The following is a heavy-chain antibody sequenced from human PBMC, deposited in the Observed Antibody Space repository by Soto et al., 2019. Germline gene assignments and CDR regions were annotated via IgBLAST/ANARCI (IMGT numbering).Heavy chain of an antibody. V-gene: IGHV2-5*02. CDR1: GFSLTTSGVG. CDR3: AHRVLRTVFGLVTTTAIYFDF. CDR2: IYWDDDT. D-gene: IGHD3-3*01. Sequence: QITLNESGPTQVKPRQTLTLTCTFSGFSLTTSGVGVGWIRQSPGKAPEWLALIYWDDDTRYRPSLKSRLTITKDTSKNQVVLTMADLDPADTATYYCAHRVLRTVFGLVTTTAIYFDFWGQGTPVAVSS. J-gene: IGHJ4*02.